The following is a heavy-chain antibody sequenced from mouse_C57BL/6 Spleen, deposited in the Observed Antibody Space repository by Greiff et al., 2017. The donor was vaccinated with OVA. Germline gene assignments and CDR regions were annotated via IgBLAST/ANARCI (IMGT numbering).Heavy chain of an antibody. CDR1: GYTFTSYW. V-gene: IGHV1-69*01. CDR2: IDPSDSYT. D-gene: IGHD2-1*01. Sequence: QVQLQQPGAELVMPGASVKLSCKASGYTFTSYWMHWVKQRPGQGLEWIGEIDPSDSYTNYTQKFKGKSTLTVDKSSSTAYMQLSSLTSEDSAVYYCARRNYSYYVGYWGQGTTLTVSS. CDR3: ARRNYSYYVGY. J-gene: IGHJ2*01.